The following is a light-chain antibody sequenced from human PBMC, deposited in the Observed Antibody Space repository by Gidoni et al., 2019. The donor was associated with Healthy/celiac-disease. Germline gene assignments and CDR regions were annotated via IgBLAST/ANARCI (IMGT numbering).Light chain of an antibody. Sequence: DIVLTQSPDSLAVSLGERATINCKSSQSVLYSSNNKNYLAWYQQKPGQPPKLLIYWASTRESGVPDRFSGSGSGKDFTLTISSLQAEDVAVYYCQQDYSTPRTFXQXTKLEIK. J-gene: IGKJ2*01. CDR1: QSVLYSSNNKNY. V-gene: IGKV4-1*01. CDR3: QQDYSTPRT. CDR2: WAS.